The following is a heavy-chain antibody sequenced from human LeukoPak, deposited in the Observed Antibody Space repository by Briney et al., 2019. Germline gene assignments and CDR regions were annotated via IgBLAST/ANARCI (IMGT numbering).Heavy chain of an antibody. D-gene: IGHD6-13*01. Sequence: GASVKASCKASGYTFTSYGISWVRQAPGQGLEWMGWISAYNGNTNYAQKLQGRVTMTTDTSTSTAYMELRSLRSDDTAVYYCVRLQLVRCYFDYWGQGTLVTVSS. J-gene: IGHJ4*02. CDR2: ISAYNGNT. V-gene: IGHV1-18*01. CDR1: GYTFTSYG. CDR3: VRLQLVRCYFDY.